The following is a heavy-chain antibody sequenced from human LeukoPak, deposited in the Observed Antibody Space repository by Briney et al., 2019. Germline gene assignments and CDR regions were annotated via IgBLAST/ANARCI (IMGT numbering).Heavy chain of an antibody. Sequence: PSETLSLTCTVSGGSISSYYWSWIRQPPGKGLKWIGYIYTSGSTNYNPSLKSRVTISVDTSKNQFSLKLSSVTAADTAVYYCARHAYCSSTSCYQDMDVWGKWTMVTVSS. CDR3: ARHAYCSSTSCYQDMDV. J-gene: IGHJ6*03. CDR2: IYTSGST. D-gene: IGHD2-2*01. CDR1: GGSISSYY. V-gene: IGHV4-4*09.